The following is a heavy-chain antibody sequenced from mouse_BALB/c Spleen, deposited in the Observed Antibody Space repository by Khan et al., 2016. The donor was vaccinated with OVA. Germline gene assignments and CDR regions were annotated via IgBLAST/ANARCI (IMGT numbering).Heavy chain of an antibody. J-gene: IGHJ3*01. CDR3: VRDGAYHRNDDWFAY. CDR2: INPSNGYT. CDR1: GYTFTSYT. D-gene: IGHD2-14*01. V-gene: IGHV1-4*01. Sequence: QVQLKESGAELARPGASVKMSCKASGYTFTSYTIHWIKLRPGQGLEWIGYINPSNGYTNYNQKFKDKATLTADKSSTTAYMELSSLTSDDPALYNCVRDGAYHRNDDWFAYWGQGTLVTVSA.